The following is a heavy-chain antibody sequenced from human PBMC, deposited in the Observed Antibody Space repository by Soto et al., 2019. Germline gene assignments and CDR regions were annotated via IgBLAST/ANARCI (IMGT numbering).Heavy chain of an antibody. CDR3: AKDRGIIVKAGDAFDV. D-gene: IGHD3-16*02. V-gene: IGHV3-23*01. CDR1: GLTFSDYG. Sequence: PGGSLRLSCAVSGLTFSDYGMNWVRQAPGKGLEWVSYISDSGDRTYYADSVKGRFTISRDRSKNTVSLQMDSLRAEDTAVYYCAKDRGIIVKAGDAFDVWGQGTKVTVSS. CDR2: ISDSGDRT. J-gene: IGHJ3*01.